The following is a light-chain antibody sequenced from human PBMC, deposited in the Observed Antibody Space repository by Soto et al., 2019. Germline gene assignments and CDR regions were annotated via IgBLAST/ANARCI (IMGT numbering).Light chain of an antibody. CDR1: SSDVRNNNY. CDR2: DVT. CDR3: SPFTGSSYV. J-gene: IGLJ1*01. Sequence: QSVLTQPASVSGSPGQSITISCTGTSSDVRNNNYVSWYQQNPGKAPKVMICDVTNRPSGVSNRFSGSKSGNTASLTISGLQAEDEADYYCSPFTGSSYVFGTGTKVTVL. V-gene: IGLV2-14*01.